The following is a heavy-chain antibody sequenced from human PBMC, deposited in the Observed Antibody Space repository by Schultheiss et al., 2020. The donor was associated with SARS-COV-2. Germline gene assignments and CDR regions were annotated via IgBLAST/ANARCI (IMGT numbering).Heavy chain of an antibody. CDR2: INPSGGTT. CDR3: SRLVPYPPEY. Sequence: ASVKVSCKASGYTFTSYYMHWVRQAPGQGLEWMGRINPSGGTTSYAQKFQGRVTLTRDTSTSTVYMELSSLRSEDTAVYYCSRLVPYPPEYWCQGTLVTVSS. CDR1: GYTFTSYY. D-gene: IGHD2-8*02. V-gene: IGHV1-46*01. J-gene: IGHJ4*02.